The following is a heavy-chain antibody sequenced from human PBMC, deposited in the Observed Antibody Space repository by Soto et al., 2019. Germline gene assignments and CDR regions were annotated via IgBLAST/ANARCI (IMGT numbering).Heavy chain of an antibody. CDR2: IYYSGST. D-gene: IGHD3-3*02. J-gene: IGHJ6*03. CDR1: GGSISSSSYY. Sequence: SETLSLTCTVSGGSISSSSYYWGWIRQPPGKGLEWIGSIYYSGSTYYNPSLKSRVTISVDTSKNQFSLKLSSVTAADTAVYYCARLRSVFGVVSYYYYYMDVWGKGTTVTVSS. CDR3: ARLRSVFGVVSYYYYYMDV. V-gene: IGHV4-39*01.